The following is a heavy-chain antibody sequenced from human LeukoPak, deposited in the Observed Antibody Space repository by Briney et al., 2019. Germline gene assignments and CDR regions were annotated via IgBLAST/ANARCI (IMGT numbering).Heavy chain of an antibody. CDR2: ISGNGVAT. CDR3: VTDAYYLDSSTYLIPFDF. D-gene: IGHD3-16*01. J-gene: IGHJ4*02. Sequence: GGSLRLSCGASGFTFSRSAMNWVRQAPGKGLEWVAAISGNGVATYYAASAKGRFNISRDNTNNTLFLQMNSLRTEDTAIYYCVTDAYYLDSSTYLIPFDFWGQGTLVTVSS. CDR1: GFTFSRSA. V-gene: IGHV3-23*01.